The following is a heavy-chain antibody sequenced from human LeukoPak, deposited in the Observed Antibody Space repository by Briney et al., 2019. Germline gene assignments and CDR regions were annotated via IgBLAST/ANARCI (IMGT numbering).Heavy chain of an antibody. V-gene: IGHV4-4*07. Sequence: SETLSLTCTVSGYSISSGYYWGWFRQPAGKGLEWIGRIYASGSTKYNPSLKSRVTMSVDTSKNQFSLKLNSVPAADTAVYYCARDLASYYGYWGQGTLVTVSS. D-gene: IGHD1-26*01. CDR1: GYSISSGYY. J-gene: IGHJ4*02. CDR2: IYASGST. CDR3: ARDLASYYGY.